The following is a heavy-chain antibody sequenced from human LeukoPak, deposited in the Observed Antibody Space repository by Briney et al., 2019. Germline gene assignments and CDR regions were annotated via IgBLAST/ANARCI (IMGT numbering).Heavy chain of an antibody. CDR3: AKDTGPSLAREQWLVKDY. CDR2: ISGSGGST. CDR1: GFTFSSYA. J-gene: IGHJ4*02. Sequence: GGSLRLSCAASGFTFSSYAMSWVRQAPGKGLEWVSAISGSGGSTYYADSVKGRFTISRDNSKNTLYLQMNSLRAEDTAVYYCAKDTGPSLAREQWLVKDYWGQGTLVTVSS. V-gene: IGHV3-23*01. D-gene: IGHD6-19*01.